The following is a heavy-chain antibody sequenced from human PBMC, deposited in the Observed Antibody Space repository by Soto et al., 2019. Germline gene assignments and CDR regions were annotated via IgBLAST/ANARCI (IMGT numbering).Heavy chain of an antibody. D-gene: IGHD3-3*01. CDR3: ARDQSTYYDFWSGYYLGWFDP. J-gene: IGHJ5*02. CDR1: GYTFTSYA. V-gene: IGHV1-3*01. Sequence: ASVKVSCKASGYTFTSYAMHWVRQAPGQRLEWMGWINAGNGNTKYSQKFQGRVTITRDTSASTAHMELSSLRSEDTAVYYCARDQSTYYDFWSGYYLGWFDPWGQGTLATVSS. CDR2: INAGNGNT.